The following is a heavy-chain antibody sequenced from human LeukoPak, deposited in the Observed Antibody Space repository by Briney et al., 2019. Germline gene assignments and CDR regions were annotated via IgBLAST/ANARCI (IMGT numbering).Heavy chain of an antibody. CDR1: GGTFSSYA. V-gene: IGHV1-69*05. Sequence: SVKVSCKASGGTFSSYAISWVRQAPGQGLEWMGGIIPIFGTANYAQKFQGRVTITTDESTSTAYMELSRLRSDDTAVYYCARVYSGYDSVPFDYWGQGTLVTVSS. CDR2: IIPIFGTA. D-gene: IGHD5-12*01. CDR3: ARVYSGYDSVPFDY. J-gene: IGHJ4*02.